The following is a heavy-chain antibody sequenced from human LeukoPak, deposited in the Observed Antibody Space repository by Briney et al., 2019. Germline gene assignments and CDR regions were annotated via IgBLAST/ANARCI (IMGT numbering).Heavy chain of an antibody. Sequence: GGSLRLSCAASGFTFSSYWMSWVRQAPGQGLERVAHIKQDGSEKYYVDSVKGRFTISRDNAKNSLYLQMNSLRAEDTAVYYCARDESGLIVGATFSDYWGQGTLVTVSS. J-gene: IGHJ4*02. V-gene: IGHV3-7*01. D-gene: IGHD1-26*01. CDR1: GFTFSSYW. CDR2: IKQDGSEK. CDR3: ARDESGLIVGATFSDY.